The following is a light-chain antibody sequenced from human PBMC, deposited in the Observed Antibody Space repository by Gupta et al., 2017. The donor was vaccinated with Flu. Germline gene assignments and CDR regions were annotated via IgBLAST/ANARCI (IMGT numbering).Light chain of an antibody. V-gene: IGKV1-9*01. Sequence: DIQLNQSPSFLSASVGDRVTVTCRASQGVTSYLAWYQQKPGKAPNLLIYAASTLESGVPSRFSGSGSGTEFTLTISSLQPEDFATYYCQQLNSYPWTFGQGTKVEVK. CDR2: AAS. J-gene: IGKJ1*01. CDR3: QQLNSYPWT. CDR1: QGVTSY.